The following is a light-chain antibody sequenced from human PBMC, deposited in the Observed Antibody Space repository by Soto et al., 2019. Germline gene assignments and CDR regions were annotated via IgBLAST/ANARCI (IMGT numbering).Light chain of an antibody. J-gene: IGKJ1*01. CDR3: QHYGSSPRT. CDR1: QSITNNY. V-gene: IGKV3-20*01. Sequence: EIVLTQSPGTLSFSPGERATLSCRASQSITNNYLAWYQQKAGQVPRLLLYGASTRPTGIPDRFSGSGSGTDFTLTITRLEPDDFAVNYCQHYGSSPRTFGQGTKVEIK. CDR2: GAS.